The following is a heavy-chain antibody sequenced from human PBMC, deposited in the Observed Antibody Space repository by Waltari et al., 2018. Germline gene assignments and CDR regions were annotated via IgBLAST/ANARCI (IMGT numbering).Heavy chain of an antibody. CDR1: GFTFSSYD. J-gene: IGHJ4*02. CDR2: IWYDGSNK. D-gene: IGHD1-26*01. Sequence: QVQLVESGGGVVQPGRSLRLSCAASGFTFSSYDTHWVRPAPCKGLEWVAVIWYDGSNKYYADSVKGRFTISRDNSKNTLYLQMNSLRAEDTAVYYCARDRGVGATGVLDYWGQGTLVTVSS. CDR3: ARDRGVGATGVLDY. V-gene: IGHV3-33*01.